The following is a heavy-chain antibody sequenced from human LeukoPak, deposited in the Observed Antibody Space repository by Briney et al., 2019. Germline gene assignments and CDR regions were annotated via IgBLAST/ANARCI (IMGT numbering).Heavy chain of an antibody. CDR1: GGSISSSSYY. CDR3: ARQRDNYYYYMDV. CDR2: IYYSGST. J-gene: IGHJ6*03. V-gene: IGHV4-39*01. D-gene: IGHD2-15*01. Sequence: PSETLSLTCTVSGGSISSSSYYWGWIRQPPGKGLEWIGSIYYSGSTYYNPSLKSRVTISVDTSKNQFSLKLSSVTAADTAVYYCARQRDNYYYYMDVWGKGTTVTVSS.